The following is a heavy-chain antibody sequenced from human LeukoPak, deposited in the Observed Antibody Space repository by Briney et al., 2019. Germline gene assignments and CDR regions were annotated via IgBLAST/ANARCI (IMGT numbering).Heavy chain of an antibody. D-gene: IGHD2-15*01. CDR1: GFSVSSNY. CDR2: IYSGGNT. Sequence: GSLRLSCAASGFSVSSNYIYWVRQAPGKGLEWVSVIYSGGNTYYADSVKGRFTISRDTSKNMLYLQMNSLRSDDTAVYYCARDGPDIVVVVAALHPFDIWGQGTMVTVSS. J-gene: IGHJ3*02. V-gene: IGHV3-53*05. CDR3: ARDGPDIVVVVAALHPFDI.